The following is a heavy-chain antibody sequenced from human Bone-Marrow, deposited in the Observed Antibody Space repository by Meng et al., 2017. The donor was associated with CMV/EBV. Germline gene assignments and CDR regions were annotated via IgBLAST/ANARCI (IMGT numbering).Heavy chain of an antibody. J-gene: IGHJ4*02. CDR1: GFTFDSFT. D-gene: IGHD6-13*01. CDR2: ISYDGTNK. Sequence: GGSLRLSCEASGFTFDSFTLHWVRQPPGKGLEWVADISYDGTNKYYADSVRGRFTISRDNAKNSLYLQMNSLRAEDTAVYYCAKGIAAAGTLGFAYWGQGNRVNGAS. V-gene: IGHV3-30-3*01. CDR3: AKGIAAAGTLGFAY.